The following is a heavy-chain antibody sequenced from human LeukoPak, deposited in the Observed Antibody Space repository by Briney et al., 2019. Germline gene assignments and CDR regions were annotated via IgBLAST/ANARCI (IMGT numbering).Heavy chain of an antibody. Sequence: GGSLRPSCAASGFAFSSYGMHWVRQAPGKGLEWVAFIRYDGSNKYYADSVKGRFTISRDNSKNTLYLQMNSLRAEDTAVYYCAKDLRGSSWYGGYWGQGTLVTVSS. J-gene: IGHJ4*02. D-gene: IGHD6-13*01. CDR1: GFAFSSYG. CDR2: IRYDGSNK. CDR3: AKDLRGSSWYGGY. V-gene: IGHV3-30*02.